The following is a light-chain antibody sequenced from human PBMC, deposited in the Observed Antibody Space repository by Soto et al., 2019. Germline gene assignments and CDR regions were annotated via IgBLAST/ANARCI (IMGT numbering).Light chain of an antibody. CDR3: QQYNSYSWT. V-gene: IGKV1-5*03. CDR2: KAS. Sequence: DIQMTQSPSTLSASVGDRVTITCRASQSISSWLAWYQQKPGKAPKLLIYKASSLESGVPSRFSGSGSGTEFTLTISSLQPDDFATYYCQQYNSYSWTSGQGPKGEIK. CDR1: QSISSW. J-gene: IGKJ1*01.